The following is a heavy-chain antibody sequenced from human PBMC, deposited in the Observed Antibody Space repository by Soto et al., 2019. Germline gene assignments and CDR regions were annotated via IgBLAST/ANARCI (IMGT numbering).Heavy chain of an antibody. CDR2: IYYSGST. D-gene: IGHD2-2*02. V-gene: IGHV4-31*03. CDR1: GGSISIGGYY. J-gene: IGHJ5*02. Sequence: LSLACTVSGGSISIGGYYGCWIRQHPGQGLEWIGYIYYSGSTYYNPSLTSRVTISVDTSKNQFSLKLSSVTAADTAVHYCARDRWSSTSCYIRSLFAPWGKGTPVT. CDR3: ARDRWSSTSCYIRSLFAP.